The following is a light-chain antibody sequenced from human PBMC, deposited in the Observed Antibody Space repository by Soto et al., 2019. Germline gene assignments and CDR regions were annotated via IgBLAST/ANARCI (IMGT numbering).Light chain of an antibody. CDR3: QQTYSTWT. CDR1: QSIGNF. CDR2: AAS. J-gene: IGKJ1*01. Sequence: DIQMTQSPSSLSAFVGDRVTITCRASQSIGNFLNWYQQRPGKAPELLIYAASNLQSGVPSRFSGGGSGTAFTLTISSLRPADFATYYCQQTYSTWTFGQGTRVEIK. V-gene: IGKV1-39*01.